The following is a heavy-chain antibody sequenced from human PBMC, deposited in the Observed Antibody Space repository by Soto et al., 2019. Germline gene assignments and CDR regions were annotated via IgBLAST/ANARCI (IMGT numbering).Heavy chain of an antibody. V-gene: IGHV3-30*04. CDR3: ARGWATRGRGQLLATDYFGMDL. J-gene: IGHJ6*04. CDR1: GFAFDRQA. CDR2: ISFDGSNT. Sequence: PWGSLGVACASSGFAFDRQAVSWVRHAPRKGLELAPPISFDGSNTYYADSVGGRFTIPRDNSKNTVFLQMNSLRPQDTAVYYWARGWATRGRGQLLATDYFGMDLWGKGNTVSVS. D-gene: IGHD3-10*01.